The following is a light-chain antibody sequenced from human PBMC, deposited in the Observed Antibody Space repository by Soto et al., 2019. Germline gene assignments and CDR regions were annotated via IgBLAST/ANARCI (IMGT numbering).Light chain of an antibody. J-gene: IGLJ1*01. Sequence: QSVLTQPPSASGSPGQSVAISCTGTSSDVGGYDYVSWYQQYPGKAPKVIIYEVNKRPSGVPDRFSGSKSGNTASLTVSGLQGEDEADYYCSSYTGRTNFSLFGTGPNVTVL. V-gene: IGLV2-8*01. CDR2: EVN. CDR1: SSDVGGYDY. CDR3: SSYTGRTNFSL.